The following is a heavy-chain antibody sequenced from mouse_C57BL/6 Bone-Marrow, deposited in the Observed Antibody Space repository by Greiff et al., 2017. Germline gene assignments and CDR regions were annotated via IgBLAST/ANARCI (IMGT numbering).Heavy chain of an antibody. V-gene: IGHV14-3*01. CDR3: ARTFTTVVAGDAY. D-gene: IGHD1-1*01. CDR2: IDPANGNT. CDR1: GFNIKNTY. Sequence: VQLQQSVAELVRPGASVKLSCTASGFNIKNTYMHWVKQRPEQGLEWIGRIDPANGNTKYAPKFQGKATITADTSSNTASLQLSSRTSEDTAIYYCARTFTTVVAGDAYWGQGTLVTVSA. J-gene: IGHJ3*01.